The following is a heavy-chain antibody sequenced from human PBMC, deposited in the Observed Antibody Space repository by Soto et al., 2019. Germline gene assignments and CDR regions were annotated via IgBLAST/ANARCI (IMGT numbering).Heavy chain of an antibody. V-gene: IGHV1-69*02. CDR1: GGTFSSYT. D-gene: IGHD2-8*01. CDR2: IIPILGIA. Sequence: QVQLVQSGAEVKKPGSSVKVSCKASGGTFSSYTISWVRQAPGHGLEWMGRIIPILGIANYAQKFQGRVTITADKSTSTAYMELSSLRSEDTAVYYCARPPGYNCTNCVCYPTAGYFDYWGQGTLVTVSS. J-gene: IGHJ4*02. CDR3: ARPPGYNCTNCVCYPTAGYFDY.